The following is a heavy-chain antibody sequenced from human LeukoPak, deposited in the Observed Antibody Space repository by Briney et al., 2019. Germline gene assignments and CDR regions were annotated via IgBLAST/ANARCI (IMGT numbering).Heavy chain of an antibody. CDR2: ISYDGSNK. CDR1: GFTFSSYG. CDR3: AKLGATYSSGWFFDY. V-gene: IGHV3-30*18. Sequence: GGSLRLSCAASGFTFSSYGMHWVRQAPGKGLEWAAVISYDGSNKYYADSVKGRFTISRDNSKNTLYLQMSSLRAEDTAVYYCAKLGATYSSGWFFDYWGQGTLVTVSS. J-gene: IGHJ4*02. D-gene: IGHD6-19*01.